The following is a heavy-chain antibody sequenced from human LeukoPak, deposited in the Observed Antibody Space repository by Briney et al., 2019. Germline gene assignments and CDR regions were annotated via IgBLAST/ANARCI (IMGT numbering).Heavy chain of an antibody. CDR2: IKQVGIEK. V-gene: IGHV3-7*01. J-gene: IGHJ6*03. Sequence: GGSLRLSCAASGFTFRSDGMSWVAQAPGQGRGWWGNIKQVGIEKYYVDSVKGRFTISRDNAKNSLYLQMNSLRAEDTAVYYCARETGIAAAGTPFPYYYYYMDVWGKGTTVTVSS. CDR1: GFTFRSDG. CDR3: ARETGIAAAGTPFPYYYYYMDV. D-gene: IGHD6-13*01.